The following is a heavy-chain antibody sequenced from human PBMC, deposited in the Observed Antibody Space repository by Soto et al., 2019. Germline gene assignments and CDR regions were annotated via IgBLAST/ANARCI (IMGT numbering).Heavy chain of an antibody. CDR2: VTYDGTNK. CDR3: ARGNLGGVDL. D-gene: IGHD2-8*02. V-gene: IGHV3-30*03. Sequence: GGSLRLSCAASGFIFSNFGMHWVRQAPDTGLDWVAAVTYDGTNKYYADSVKGRFTISKDNSKNTLYLQMNSLRVDDTAVYYCARGNLGGVDLWGQGTTVTVSS. CDR1: GFIFSNFG. J-gene: IGHJ6*02.